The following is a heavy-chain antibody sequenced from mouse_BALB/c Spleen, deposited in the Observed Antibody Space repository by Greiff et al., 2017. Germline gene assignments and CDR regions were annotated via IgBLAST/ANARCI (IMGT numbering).Heavy chain of an antibody. CDR2: IWSGGST. D-gene: IGHD2-3*01. J-gene: IGHJ4*01. V-gene: IGHV2-2*02. Sequence: VKLVESGPGLVQPSQSLSITCTVSGFSLTSYGVHWVRQSPGKGLEWLGVIWSGGSTDYNAAFISRLSISKDNSKSQVFFKMNSLQANDTAIYYCARGWGFYYAMDYWGQGTSVTVSS. CDR1: GFSLTSYG. CDR3: ARGWGFYYAMDY.